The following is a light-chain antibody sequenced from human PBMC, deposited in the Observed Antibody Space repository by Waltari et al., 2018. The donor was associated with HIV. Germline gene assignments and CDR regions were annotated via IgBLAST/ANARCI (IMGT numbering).Light chain of an antibody. J-gene: IGLJ3*02. V-gene: IGLV2-14*03. Sequence: QSALTQPASVSGSPGQSITISCTGTSSDVGGYNYVSWYQQHTGKAPKLLIYDVSNRAAGVSNRFSGSKSGNTASLTISGLQAEDEADYYCSSYTSSSTLEVFGGGTKLTVL. CDR1: SSDVGGYNY. CDR2: DVS. CDR3: SSYTSSSTLEV.